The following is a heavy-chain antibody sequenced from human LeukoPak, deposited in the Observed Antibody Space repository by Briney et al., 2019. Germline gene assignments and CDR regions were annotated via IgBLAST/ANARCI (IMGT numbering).Heavy chain of an antibody. CDR2: ITPIFGTA. CDR1: GGTFSSYA. D-gene: IGHD2-15*01. CDR3: AWGYCSGGSCYFGYYFDY. V-gene: IGHV1-69*13. J-gene: IGHJ4*02. Sequence: ASVKVSCTASGGTFSSYAISWVRQAPGQGLEWMGGITPIFGTANYAQKFQGRVTITADESTSTAYMELSSLRSEDTAVYYCAWGYCSGGSCYFGYYFDYWGQGTLVTVSS.